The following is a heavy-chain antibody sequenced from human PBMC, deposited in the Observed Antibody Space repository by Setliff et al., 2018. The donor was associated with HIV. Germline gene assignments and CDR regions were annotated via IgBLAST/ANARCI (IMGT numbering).Heavy chain of an antibody. D-gene: IGHD1-1*01. CDR3: GRDTRRNDLDS. CDR1: GFNFDSDI. J-gene: IGHJ4*02. Sequence: PGGSLRLSCVGSGFNFDSDIMMWVRQAPGKGPEWVSAITQNAFRTSYADSVRGRFTISRENAKNSLYLQMNSLRAEDTAVYYCGRDTRRNDLDSWGQGTLVTVSS. V-gene: IGHV3-21*01. CDR2: ITQNAFRT.